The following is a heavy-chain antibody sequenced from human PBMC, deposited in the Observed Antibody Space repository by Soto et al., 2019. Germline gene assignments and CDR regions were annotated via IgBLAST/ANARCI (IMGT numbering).Heavy chain of an antibody. V-gene: IGHV1-18*01. J-gene: IGHJ4*02. CDR1: GYTFTVDL. D-gene: IGHD4-17*01. Sequence: VSVKLYWKASGYTFTVDLISCVRHDPGQGLEWMGLISAYSGNTSYAQKFQGRVTMTRDTSTSTVYMELSSLRSEDTAVSYCARAGPDYGDYGYDYWGQGTLVTVSS. CDR2: ISAYSGNT. CDR3: ARAGPDYGDYGYDY.